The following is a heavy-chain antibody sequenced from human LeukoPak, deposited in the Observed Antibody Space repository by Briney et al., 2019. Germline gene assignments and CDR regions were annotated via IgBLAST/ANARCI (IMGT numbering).Heavy chain of an antibody. D-gene: IGHD3-9*01. Sequence: SETLSLTCTVSGGSISNYYWSWIRQPPGKGLEWIGSIYYSGSTYYNPSLKSRVTISVDTSKNQFSLKLSSVTAADTAVYYCARDQRGTYYDILTGYYTGSWPRWFDPWGQGTLVTVSS. CDR1: GGSISNYY. J-gene: IGHJ5*02. V-gene: IGHV4-59*12. CDR3: ARDQRGTYYDILTGYYTGSWPRWFDP. CDR2: IYYSGST.